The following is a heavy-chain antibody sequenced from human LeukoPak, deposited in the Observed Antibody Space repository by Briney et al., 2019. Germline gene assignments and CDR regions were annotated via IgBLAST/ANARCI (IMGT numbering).Heavy chain of an antibody. CDR2: IYYSGVT. CDR3: AREGYHRDFDY. V-gene: IGHV4-61*08. CDR1: GGSRISDGNN. J-gene: IGHJ4*02. D-gene: IGHD5-18*01. Sequence: SETLSLTCTVSGGSRISDGNNWSWIRQHPGKGLEWIGYIYYSGVTFYNPSLKSRVTISVDTSKNQFSLKLSSVTAADTAVYYCAREGYHRDFDYWGQGTLVTVSS.